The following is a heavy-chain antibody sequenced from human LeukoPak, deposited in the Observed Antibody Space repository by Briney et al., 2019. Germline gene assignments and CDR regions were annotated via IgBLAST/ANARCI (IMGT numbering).Heavy chain of an antibody. CDR1: GYSFTSYW. Sequence: GESLKISXKGSGYSFTSYWIGWVLQVPGKGLEWMGIIYPGDSDTRYSPSFQGQVTISADRSISTAYLQWSSLKASDTAIYYCERAHDYGDHACFDSWGQGTLVTVSS. J-gene: IGHJ4*02. CDR3: ERAHDYGDHACFDS. D-gene: IGHD4-17*01. CDR2: IYPGDSDT. V-gene: IGHV5-51*01.